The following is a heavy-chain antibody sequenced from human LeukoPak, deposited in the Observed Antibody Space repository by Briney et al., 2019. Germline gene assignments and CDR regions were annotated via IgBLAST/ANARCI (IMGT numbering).Heavy chain of an antibody. CDR1: GFTFSSYA. J-gene: IGHJ4*02. V-gene: IGHV3-23*01. D-gene: IGHD5-12*01. CDR3: ARDSRKVATPGTFDY. Sequence: GGSLRLSCAASGFTFSSYAMSWVRQAPGKGLEWVSAISGSGGSTYYADSVKGRFTISRDNSKNTLYLQMNSLRAEDTAVYYCARDSRKVATPGTFDYWAQGTLVTVSS. CDR2: ISGSGGST.